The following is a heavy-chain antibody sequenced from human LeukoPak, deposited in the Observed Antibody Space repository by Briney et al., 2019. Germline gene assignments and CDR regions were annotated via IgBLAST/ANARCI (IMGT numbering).Heavy chain of an antibody. CDR2: IYAGDSDT. CDR1: GYPFTTYW. D-gene: IGHD6-19*01. V-gene: IGHV5-51*01. CDR3: ARLAVAGLDY. J-gene: IGHJ4*02. Sequence: GESLKISCRGSGYPFTTYWIGWVRQMPGKGLEWMGIIYAGDSDTIYRPSFQGQVTISADKSISTAYLQWNSLRASDTAMYYCARLAVAGLDYWGQGTLVTVSS.